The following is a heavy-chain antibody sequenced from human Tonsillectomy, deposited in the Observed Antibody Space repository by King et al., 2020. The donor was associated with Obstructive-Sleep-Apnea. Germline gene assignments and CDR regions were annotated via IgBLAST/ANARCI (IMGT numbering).Heavy chain of an antibody. CDR2: ISYDGSKK. V-gene: IGHV3-30*04. J-gene: IGHJ4*02. D-gene: IGHD4-11*01. CDR1: GFTFSSYA. CDR3: ARPHPPRQPSIYFDY. Sequence: VQLVESGGGVVQPGRSLRLSCAASGFTFSSYAMHWVRQAPGKGLEWVAVISYDGSKKYYADSVKGRFTISRDNSKNTLYLQMNSLRAEDTAVYYCARPHPPRQPSIYFDYGGQGTLVTVSS.